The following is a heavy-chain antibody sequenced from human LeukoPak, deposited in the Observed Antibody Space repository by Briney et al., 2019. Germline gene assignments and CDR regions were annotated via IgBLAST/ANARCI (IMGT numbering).Heavy chain of an antibody. D-gene: IGHD5-18*01. CDR3: ARGRRTLNTIKSRDLVDTAMVRPGDAFDI. J-gene: IGHJ3*02. CDR1: GYTFTNYG. CDR2: ISAYNDNT. Sequence: ASVKVSCKASGYTFTNYGISWVRQAPGQGLEWMGWISAYNDNTNYAQKLQGRVTMTTDTSTTTAYMELRSLRSDDTAVYYCARGRRTLNTIKSRDLVDTAMVRPGDAFDIWGQGTMVTVSS. V-gene: IGHV1-18*01.